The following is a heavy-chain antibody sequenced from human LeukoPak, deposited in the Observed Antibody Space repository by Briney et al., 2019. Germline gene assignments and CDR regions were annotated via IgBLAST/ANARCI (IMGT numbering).Heavy chain of an antibody. CDR1: GFTFSSYS. V-gene: IGHV3-21*01. CDR2: ISSSSSYI. D-gene: IGHD4-11*01. Sequence: GGSLRLSCAASGFTFSSYSMNWVRQAPGKGLEWVSSISSSSSYIYYADSVKGRFTISRDNAKNSLYLQMNSLRAEDTAVYYCASDGDYSNYLYYFDYWGQGTLVTVSS. CDR3: ASDGDYSNYLYYFDY. J-gene: IGHJ4*02.